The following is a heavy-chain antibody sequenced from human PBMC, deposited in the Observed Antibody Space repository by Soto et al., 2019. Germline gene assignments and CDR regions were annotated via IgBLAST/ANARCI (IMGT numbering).Heavy chain of an antibody. V-gene: IGHV1-69*13. Sequence: SVKVSCQASRGTFRGYANSWVRQAPGQGLEWMGGIIPIFCTANYAQKFQRRDTITAVESTSTASMLLSSVRCEDTTVCCGWSPLGLKYSDGFDTWGQGTMVTVSS. D-gene: IGHD1-26*01. CDR3: WSPLGLKYSDGFDT. J-gene: IGHJ3*02. CDR2: IIPIFCTA. CDR1: RGTFRGYA.